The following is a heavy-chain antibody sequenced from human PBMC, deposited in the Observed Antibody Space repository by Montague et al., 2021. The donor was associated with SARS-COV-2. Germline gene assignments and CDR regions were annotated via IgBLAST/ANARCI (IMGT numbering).Heavy chain of an antibody. CDR2: IYYSGST. J-gene: IGHJ4*02. CDR3: ARSSENYNILTGYPYYFDY. CDR1: GGSISRYS. V-gene: IGHV4-59*01. D-gene: IGHD3-9*01. Sequence: SETLSLTCTVSGGSISRYSWNYIRQTPGKGLDWIAYIYYSGSTNYKPSLRSRVTISLVTSKNQLSLRLSSVTAADTALYYCARSSENYNILTGYPYYFDYWGQGTLVTVSS.